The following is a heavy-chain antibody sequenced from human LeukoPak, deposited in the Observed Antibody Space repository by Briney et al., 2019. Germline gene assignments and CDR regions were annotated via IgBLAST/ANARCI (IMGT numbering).Heavy chain of an antibody. CDR1: GFTFSSYW. CDR3: AKRRGVGVTMGAFDI. CDR2: ISGSGGST. D-gene: IGHD1-26*01. V-gene: IGHV3-23*01. Sequence: GGSLRLSCAASGFTFSSYWMSWVRQAPGKGLEWVSAISGSGGSTYYADSVKGRFTISRDNSKNTLYLQINSLRAEDTAVYYCAKRRGVGVTMGAFDIWGQGTMVTVSS. J-gene: IGHJ3*02.